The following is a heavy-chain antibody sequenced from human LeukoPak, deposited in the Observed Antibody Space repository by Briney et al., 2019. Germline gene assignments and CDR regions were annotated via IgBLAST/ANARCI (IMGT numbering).Heavy chain of an antibody. D-gene: IGHD6-6*01. CDR2: IYYSGST. Sequence: PSETLSLTCTASGGSISSSSYYWGWIRQPPGKGLEWIGSIYYSGSTYYNPSLKSRVTISVDTSKNQFSLKLSSVTAADTAVYYCARLEEQLGEFDYWGQGTLVTASS. V-gene: IGHV4-39*01. CDR3: ARLEEQLGEFDY. CDR1: GGSISSSSYY. J-gene: IGHJ4*02.